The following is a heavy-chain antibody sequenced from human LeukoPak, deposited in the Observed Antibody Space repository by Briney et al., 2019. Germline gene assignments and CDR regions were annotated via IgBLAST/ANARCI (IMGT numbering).Heavy chain of an antibody. D-gene: IGHD6-19*01. CDR2: ISGSGGST. CDR3: AKGWSSGWSVFDY. J-gene: IGHJ4*02. V-gene: IGHV3-23*01. Sequence: GGPLSLSFQPLGSPLTSMAWSWAGKPQGKGLNWVSAISGSGGSTYYADSVRGRFTISRDNSKNTLYLQMNSLRAEDTAVYYCAKGWSSGWSVFDYWGQGTLVTVSS. CDR1: GSPLTSMA.